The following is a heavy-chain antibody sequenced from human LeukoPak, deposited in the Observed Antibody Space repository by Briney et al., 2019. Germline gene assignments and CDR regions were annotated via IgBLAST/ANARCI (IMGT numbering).Heavy chain of an antibody. Sequence: PGGSLRLSCAASGFTFGSYAMNWVRQAPGKGLEWVSSISDTDDSTYDADSVKGRFSISRDNSKNTLYLQMNSLRAEDTAMYYCAKGPIPCSSTSCPRSAFDIWGQGTMVTVSS. V-gene: IGHV3-23*01. J-gene: IGHJ3*02. D-gene: IGHD2-2*01. CDR3: AKGPIPCSSTSCPRSAFDI. CDR1: GFTFGSYA. CDR2: ISDTDDST.